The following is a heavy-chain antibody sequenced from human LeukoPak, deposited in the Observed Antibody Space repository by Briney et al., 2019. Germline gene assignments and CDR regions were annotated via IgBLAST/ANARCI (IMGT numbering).Heavy chain of an antibody. J-gene: IGHJ5*01. CDR2: ILPGDSDT. CDR1: GYSFTKYW. V-gene: IGHV5-51*01. D-gene: IGHD3-10*01. Sequence: GESLKISCKASGYSFTKYWIGWVRQMPGKGLEWMAIILPGDSDTRYSASLHGRVTISADTSLTTAYLQWSSLTASDTAMYYCARERESGSSWFDSWGQGTLVTVSS. CDR3: ARERESGSSWFDS.